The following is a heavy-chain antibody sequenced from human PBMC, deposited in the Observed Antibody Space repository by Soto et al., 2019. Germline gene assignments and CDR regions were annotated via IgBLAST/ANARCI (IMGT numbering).Heavy chain of an antibody. J-gene: IGHJ4*02. V-gene: IGHV4-31*03. CDR3: ARVKPGTIANYFDY. CDR2: IYYSGST. Sequence: QVQLQESGPGLVKPSQTLSLTCTVSGGSISSGGYYWSWIRQHPGKGLEWIGYIYYSGSTYYNPSLKSRVTIAVDTSKNQFSLKLSSVTAADTAVYYCARVKPGTIANYFDYWGQGTLVTVSS. D-gene: IGHD3-9*01. CDR1: GGSISSGGYY.